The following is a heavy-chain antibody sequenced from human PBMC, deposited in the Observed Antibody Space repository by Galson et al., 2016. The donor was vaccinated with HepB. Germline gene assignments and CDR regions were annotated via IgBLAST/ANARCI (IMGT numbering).Heavy chain of an antibody. Sequence: SLRLSCAASGFTFNTYYMNWVRQAPGKGLEWVSSISNSGTYIFYADSVKGRFTISRDNAKNSLSLQMHSLRAEDTAVYYCAREKGPYNPSSWGYGMDVWGKGTTVIVSS. CDR2: ISNSGTYI. J-gene: IGHJ6*04. V-gene: IGHV3-21*01. CDR1: GFTFNTYY. CDR3: AREKGPYNPSSWGYGMDV. D-gene: IGHD3-16*01.